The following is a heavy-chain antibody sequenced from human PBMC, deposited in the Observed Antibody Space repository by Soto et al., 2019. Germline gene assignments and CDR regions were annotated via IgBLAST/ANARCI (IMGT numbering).Heavy chain of an antibody. CDR1: GYTFTSYG. CDR2: ISAYNGNT. CDR3: ATVSRIVGTIDAFDI. V-gene: IGHV1-18*01. J-gene: IGHJ3*02. D-gene: IGHD1-26*01. Sequence: ASVKVSCKASGYTFTSYGISWVRQAPGQGLEWMGWISAYNGNTNYAQKFQGRVTMTEDTSTDTAYMELSSLRSEDTAVYYCATVSRIVGTIDAFDIWGQGTMVTVSS.